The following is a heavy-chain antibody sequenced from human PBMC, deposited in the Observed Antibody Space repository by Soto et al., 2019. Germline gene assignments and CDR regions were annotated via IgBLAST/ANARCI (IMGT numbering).Heavy chain of an antibody. J-gene: IGHJ4*02. D-gene: IGHD3-16*02. Sequence: GGSLRLSCTASGITFSNYAMSWVRQAPRKGLECVSSISTSGGRPYYADSVKGRFTISRDNSKNTLYLQMNSPRVEDTAVYYCAKDPDRYDYVWGTYRYIDHWGQGTLVTVYS. V-gene: IGHV3-23*01. CDR1: GITFSNYA. CDR2: ISTSGGRP. CDR3: AKDPDRYDYVWGTYRYIDH.